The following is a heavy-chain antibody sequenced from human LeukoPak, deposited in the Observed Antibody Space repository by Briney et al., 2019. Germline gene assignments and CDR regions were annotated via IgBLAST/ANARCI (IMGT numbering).Heavy chain of an antibody. CDR3: ARAPSGYYFGNFDY. Sequence: GGSLRLSCAASGFTFSSYAMPWVRQAPGKGLEYVSAISSNGGSTYYANSVKGRFTISRDNSKNTLHLQMGSLRAEDMAVYYCARAPSGYYFGNFDYWGQGTLVTVSS. J-gene: IGHJ4*02. CDR1: GFTFSSYA. D-gene: IGHD3-22*01. CDR2: ISSNGGST. V-gene: IGHV3-64*01.